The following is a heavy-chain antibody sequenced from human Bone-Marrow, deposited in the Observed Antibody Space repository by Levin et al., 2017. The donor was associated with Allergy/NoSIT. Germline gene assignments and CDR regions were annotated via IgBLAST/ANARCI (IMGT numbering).Heavy chain of an antibody. V-gene: IGHV4-38-2*02. Sequence: SETLSLTCAVSGYSITNAYYWGWIRRPPGKGLEWIGTIYHTGTTYYNPSLKSRVTISVDTSKNQFSLRLTSVTAADTAIYYCARDSSLSWFFSWGQGILVTVSS. CDR3: ARDSSLSWFFS. CDR2: IYHTGTT. CDR1: GYSITNAYY. J-gene: IGHJ5*01.